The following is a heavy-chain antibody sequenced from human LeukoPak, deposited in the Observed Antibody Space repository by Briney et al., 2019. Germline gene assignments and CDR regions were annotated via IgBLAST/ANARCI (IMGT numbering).Heavy chain of an antibody. D-gene: IGHD6-6*01. J-gene: IGHJ4*02. CDR1: GFTFSSYA. Sequence: PGGSLRLSCAASGFTFSSYAMHWVRQAPGKGLEWVAVISYDGSNKYYADSVKGRFTISRDNSKNTLYLQMNSLRAEDTAVYYCARAPKYSSSLLGYWGQGTLVTVSS. CDR3: ARAPKYSSSLLGY. CDR2: ISYDGSNK. V-gene: IGHV3-30-3*01.